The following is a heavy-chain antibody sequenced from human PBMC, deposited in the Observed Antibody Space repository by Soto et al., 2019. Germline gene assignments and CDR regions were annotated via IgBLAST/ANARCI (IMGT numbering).Heavy chain of an antibody. Sequence: EVQLVESGGGLVQPGGSLRLSCAASGFTFTDHYMDWVRQAPGKGLEWVGRTRNKPNSFTTEYAASVKGRFTISTDDSRNSLYLQMNSLKTEDTAVYYCTRDVWLAPGGYWGQGTLVTVSS. CDR1: GFTFTDHY. CDR3: TRDVWLAPGGY. CDR2: TRNKPNSFTT. V-gene: IGHV3-72*01. D-gene: IGHD6-19*01. J-gene: IGHJ4*02.